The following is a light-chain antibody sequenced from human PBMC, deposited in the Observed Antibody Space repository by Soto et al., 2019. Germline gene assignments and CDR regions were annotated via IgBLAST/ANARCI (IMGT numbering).Light chain of an antibody. CDR2: DAS. CDR1: QSVGSY. CDR3: QQRSNWPPTWT. J-gene: IGKJ1*01. V-gene: IGKV3-11*01. Sequence: EIVLSQSPATLSLSPGERATLSCRASQSVGSYLAWYQHIPGQAPRLLIYDASKRATGIPARFSGSGSGTDFTITISSLEPEDFAVYYCQQRSNWPPTWTFGQGTKVEVK.